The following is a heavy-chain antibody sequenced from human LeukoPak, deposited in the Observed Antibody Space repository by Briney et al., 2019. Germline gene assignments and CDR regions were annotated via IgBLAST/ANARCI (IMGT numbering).Heavy chain of an antibody. V-gene: IGHV3-30*04. Sequence: PGRSLILPCAASGFTFSSYAMHWVRQAPGKGLEWVAVISYDGSNKYYADSVKGRFTISRDNSKNTLYLQMNSLRAEDTAVYYCARAITMVRDGVDYWGQGTLVTVSS. CDR2: ISYDGSNK. CDR1: GFTFSSYA. J-gene: IGHJ4*02. D-gene: IGHD3-10*01. CDR3: ARAITMVRDGVDY.